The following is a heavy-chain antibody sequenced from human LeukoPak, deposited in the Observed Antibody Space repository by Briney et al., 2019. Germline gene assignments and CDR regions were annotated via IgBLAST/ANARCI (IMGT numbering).Heavy chain of an antibody. CDR3: ARQAPHSSGRYYFDY. CDR1: GYTFTSYA. V-gene: IGHV1-18*01. D-gene: IGHD3-22*01. J-gene: IGHJ4*02. Sequence: GASVKVSCKASGYTFTSYAISWVRQAPGQGLEWMGWISGYNGNTNYVQKLQGRVTMTTDTSTTTAYMELRSLRSDDTAVYYCARQAPHSSGRYYFDYWGQGTLVTVSS. CDR2: ISGYNGNT.